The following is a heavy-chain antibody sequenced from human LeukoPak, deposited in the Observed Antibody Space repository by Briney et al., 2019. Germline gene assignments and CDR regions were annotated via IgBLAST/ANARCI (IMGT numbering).Heavy chain of an antibody. CDR2: IYSGGST. V-gene: IGHV3-53*01. CDR3: ASRSRDGYNFAY. D-gene: IGHD5-24*01. CDR1: GFTVSSNY. Sequence: GGSLRLSCAASGFTVSSNYMSWVRQAPGKGLEWVSVIYSGGSTYYADSVKGRFTISRDNSKNTLYLQMNSLRAEDTAVYYCASRSRDGYNFAYWGQGTLVTVSS. J-gene: IGHJ4*02.